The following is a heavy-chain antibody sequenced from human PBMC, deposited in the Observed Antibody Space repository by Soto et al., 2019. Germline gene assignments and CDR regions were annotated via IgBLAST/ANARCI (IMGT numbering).Heavy chain of an antibody. CDR3: ARRIWRYGNWFDP. D-gene: IGHD3-3*01. CDR1: GGSISSGGYY. V-gene: IGHV4-31*03. J-gene: IGHJ5*02. CDR2: IYYSGIT. Sequence: NPSETLSLTCTVSGGSISSGGYYRSWIRQHPGKGLEWIGYIYYSGITYYNPSLKSRVTISVDTSKNQFSLKLSSVTAADTAVYYCARRIWRYGNWFDPWGQGTLVTVSS.